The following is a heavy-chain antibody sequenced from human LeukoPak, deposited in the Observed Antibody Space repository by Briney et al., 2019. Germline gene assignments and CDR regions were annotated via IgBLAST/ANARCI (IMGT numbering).Heavy chain of an antibody. CDR1: GFTFSIAS. J-gene: IGHJ4*02. CDR2: IKTKTDGGTT. V-gene: IGHV3-15*01. D-gene: IGHD6-13*01. CDR3: TTHRGYSSSPTFDY. Sequence: GGSLRLSCAASGFTFSIASMSWVRQAPGKGLDWAGQIKTKTDGGTTDHAAPVKGRFTISRDDSKNTLYLQMSSLKTEDTAVYYCTTHRGYSSSPTFDYWGQGTLVTVSS.